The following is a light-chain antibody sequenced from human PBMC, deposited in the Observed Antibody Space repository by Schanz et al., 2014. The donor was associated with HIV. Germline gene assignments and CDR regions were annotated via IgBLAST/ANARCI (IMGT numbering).Light chain of an antibody. J-gene: IGKJ4*01. Sequence: DFQMTQSPSSLSASVGDRVTITCRASQDISNYLAWYQQRPGQVPRLLIDSASTLQTGVPSRFSGSGSGTDFTLTFSSLQPEDVATYFCQSYNNAPLTFGGGTKVEIK. V-gene: IGKV1-27*01. CDR1: QDISNY. CDR3: QSYNNAPLT. CDR2: SAS.